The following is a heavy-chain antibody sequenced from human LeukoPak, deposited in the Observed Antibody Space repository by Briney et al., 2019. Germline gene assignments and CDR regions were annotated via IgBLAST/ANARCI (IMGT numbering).Heavy chain of an antibody. V-gene: IGHV1-18*04. Sequence: ASVKVSCKASGYTFTSYGISWVRQAPGQGLEWMGWISAYNGNTNYAQKLQGRVTMTTDTSTSTAYMELRSLRSDDTAVYYCARYSSGRLRGYFDYWGQGTLVTVSS. CDR1: GYTFTSYG. D-gene: IGHD6-19*01. CDR2: ISAYNGNT. J-gene: IGHJ4*02. CDR3: ARYSSGRLRGYFDY.